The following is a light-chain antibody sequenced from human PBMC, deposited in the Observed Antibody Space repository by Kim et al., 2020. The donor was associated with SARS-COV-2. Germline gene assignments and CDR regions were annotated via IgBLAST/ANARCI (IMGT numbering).Light chain of an antibody. J-gene: IGKJ2*03. CDR1: QSVRSCY. V-gene: IGKV3-20*02. Sequence: PWDRATVSCRASQSVRSCYIASYQQNRGQAPSLLIYGVTMRPTGTLARFSGAGSGTVFALSLSRLEPEDFAVYYCQPVGSTTPRYRFGQGTKLEI. CDR2: GVT. CDR3: QPVGSTTPRYR.